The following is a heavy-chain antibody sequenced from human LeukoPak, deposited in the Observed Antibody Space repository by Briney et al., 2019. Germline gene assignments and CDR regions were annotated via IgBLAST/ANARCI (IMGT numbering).Heavy chain of an antibody. CDR1: GGTFSSYA. CDR3: ARGLYCGGDCYYFDY. CDR2: IIPIFGTA. V-gene: IGHV1-69*01. Sequence: SVKVSCKASGGTFSSYAISWVRQAPGQGLEWMGGIIPIFGTANYAQKFQGRVTITADESTSTAYMELSSLRSEDTVVYYCARGLYCGGDCYYFDYWGQGTLVTVSS. D-gene: IGHD2-21*02. J-gene: IGHJ4*02.